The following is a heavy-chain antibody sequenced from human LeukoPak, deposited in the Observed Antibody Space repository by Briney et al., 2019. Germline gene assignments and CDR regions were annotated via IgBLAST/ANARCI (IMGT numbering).Heavy chain of an antibody. D-gene: IGHD3-10*01. Sequence: GESLRLSCAASGFPFSSYAMHWARQAPGKGLEWLAVISYDGSNKDYPDSVKGRFTISRDNSKHTVYLQMNSLRAEDTAVYYCARGHYQIELWGQGTLVTVSS. CDR2: ISYDGSNK. V-gene: IGHV3-30*04. CDR3: ARGHYQIEL. J-gene: IGHJ4*02. CDR1: GFPFSSYA.